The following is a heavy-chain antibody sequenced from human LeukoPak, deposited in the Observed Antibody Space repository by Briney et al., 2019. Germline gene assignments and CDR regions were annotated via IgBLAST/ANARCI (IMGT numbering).Heavy chain of an antibody. J-gene: IGHJ4*02. Sequence: GGSLRLSCAASGFTFSSYGMSWVRQAPGKGLEWVSYISSSGSTIYYADSVKGRFTISRDNAKNSLYLQMNSLRAEDTAVYYCARRWRGYSSGWELDYWGQGTLVTVSS. D-gene: IGHD6-19*01. CDR3: ARRWRGYSSGWELDY. V-gene: IGHV3-48*04. CDR1: GFTFSSYG. CDR2: ISSSGSTI.